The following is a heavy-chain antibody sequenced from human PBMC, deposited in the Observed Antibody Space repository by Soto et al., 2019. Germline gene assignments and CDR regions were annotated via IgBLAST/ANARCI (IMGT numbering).Heavy chain of an antibody. CDR3: AKDITEGVLLDGAFDI. V-gene: IGHV3-9*01. CDR2: ISWNSGSI. J-gene: IGHJ3*02. Sequence: EVQLVESGGGLVQPGRSLRLSCAASGFTFDDYAMHWVRQAPGKGLEWVSGISWNSGSIGYADSVKGRFTISRDNAKNSLYLQMNSLRAEDTGLYYCAKDITEGVLLDGAFDIWGQGTMVTVSS. D-gene: IGHD3-10*01. CDR1: GFTFDDYA.